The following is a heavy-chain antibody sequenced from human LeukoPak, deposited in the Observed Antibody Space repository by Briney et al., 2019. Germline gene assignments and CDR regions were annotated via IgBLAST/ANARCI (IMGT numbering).Heavy chain of an antibody. CDR2: INHSGST. D-gene: IGHD5-24*01. J-gene: IGHJ3*02. Sequence: PSETLSLTCAVYGGSFSGYYWSWIRQPPGKGLEWIGEINHSGSTNYNPSLKSRVTISVDTSKNQFSLKLSSVTAADTAVYYCARGSDGYNQDAFDIWGQGTMVTVSS. V-gene: IGHV4-34*01. CDR1: GGSFSGYY. CDR3: ARGSDGYNQDAFDI.